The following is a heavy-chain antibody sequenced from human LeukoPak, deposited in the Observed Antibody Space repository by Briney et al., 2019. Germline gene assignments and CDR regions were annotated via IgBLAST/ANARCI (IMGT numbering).Heavy chain of an antibody. D-gene: IGHD3-3*01. CDR1: GYTFTSYG. CDR3: ARGTYYDFWSGHYPLDY. J-gene: IGHJ4*02. Sequence: ASVKVSCKASGYTFTSYGISWVRQAPGQGLEWMGWISAYNGNTNYAQKLQGRVTLTTDTSTSTAYMELRSLRSDDTAVYYCARGTYYDFWSGHYPLDYWGQGTLVTVSS. V-gene: IGHV1-18*01. CDR2: ISAYNGNT.